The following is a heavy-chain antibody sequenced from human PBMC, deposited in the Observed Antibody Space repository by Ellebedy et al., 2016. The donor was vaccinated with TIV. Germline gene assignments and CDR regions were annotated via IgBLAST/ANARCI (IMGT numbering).Heavy chain of an antibody. V-gene: IGHV3-7*01. CDR2: INQDGSVK. Sequence: GGSLRLSXAASGFSFRSTWMTWVRQAPGKGLEWMANINQDGSVKSHLGSVKGRFTISRDNARNSLYLQMNSLRAEDTAVYYCARDPEYGALDYWGQGTLVTVSS. D-gene: IGHD4-17*01. J-gene: IGHJ4*02. CDR3: ARDPEYGALDY. CDR1: GFSFRSTW.